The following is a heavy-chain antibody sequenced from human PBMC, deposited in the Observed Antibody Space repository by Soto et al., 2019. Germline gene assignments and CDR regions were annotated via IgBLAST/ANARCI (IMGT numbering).Heavy chain of an antibody. CDR3: AKATLGGGAFDI. CDR2: ISWNSGSI. V-gene: IGHV3-9*01. Sequence: EVQLVESGGGLVQPGRSLRLSCAASGLTFDDYAMHWVRQAPGKGLEWVSGISWNSGSIGYADSVKGRFTISRDNAKNSPYLQMNSLRAEDTALYYRAKATLGGGAFDIWGQGAMVSVSS. J-gene: IGHJ3*02. D-gene: IGHD7-27*01. CDR1: GLTFDDYA.